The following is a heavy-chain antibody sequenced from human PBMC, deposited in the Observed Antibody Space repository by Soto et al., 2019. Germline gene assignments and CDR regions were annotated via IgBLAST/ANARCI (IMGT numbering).Heavy chain of an antibody. CDR1: GGTFSSYA. J-gene: IGHJ3*02. D-gene: IGHD3-22*01. CDR2: IIPIFGTA. Sequence: SVKVSCKASGGTFSSYAISWVRQAPGQGLEWMGGIIPIFGTANYAQKFQGRVTITADKSTSTAYMELSSLRSEDTAVYYCARNRNYFDSSGYSGGAFDIRGQGTMVTVSS. V-gene: IGHV1-69*06. CDR3: ARNRNYFDSSGYSGGAFDI.